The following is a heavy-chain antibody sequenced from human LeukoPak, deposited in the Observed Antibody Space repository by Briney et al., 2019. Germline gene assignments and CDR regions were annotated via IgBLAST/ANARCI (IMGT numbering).Heavy chain of an antibody. CDR1: GGSISSYY. CDR2: IYYSGST. Sequence: PSETLSLTCTVSGGSISSYYWSWIRQPPGKGLEWIGYIYYSGSTNYNPSLKSRVTISVDTSKNQFSLKLSSVTAADTAVYYCASLRCSSTRCEGSYNWFDPWGQGTLVTVSS. J-gene: IGHJ5*02. V-gene: IGHV4-59*12. D-gene: IGHD2-2*01. CDR3: ASLRCSSTRCEGSYNWFDP.